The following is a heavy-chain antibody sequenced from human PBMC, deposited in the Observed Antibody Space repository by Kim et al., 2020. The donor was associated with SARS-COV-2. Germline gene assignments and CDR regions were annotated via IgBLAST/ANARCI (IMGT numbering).Heavy chain of an antibody. CDR1: GYSFTSYW. J-gene: IGHJ3*02. V-gene: IGHV5-51*01. Sequence: GESLKISCKGSGYSFTSYWIGWVRQMPGKGLEWMGIIYPGDSDTRYIPSFQGQVTISADKSISTAYLQWSSLKASDTAMYYCARLKWSRYGEPGGDAFDIWGQGTMVTVSS. CDR3: ARLKWSRYGEPGGDAFDI. D-gene: IGHD4-17*01. CDR2: IYPGDSDT.